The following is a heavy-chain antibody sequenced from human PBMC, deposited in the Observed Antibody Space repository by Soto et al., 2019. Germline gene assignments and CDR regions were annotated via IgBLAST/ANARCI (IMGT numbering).Heavy chain of an antibody. V-gene: IGHV4-61*01. D-gene: IGHD5-12*01. CDR3: ARANIVATKGFDY. J-gene: IGHJ4*02. CDR2: IYYSGST. Sequence: PSATLSLTCTVSGGSVSSGSYYWSWIRQPPGKGLEWIGYIYYSGSTNYNPSLKSRVTISVDTSKNQFSLKLSSVTAADTAVYYCARANIVATKGFDYWGQGTLVTVSS. CDR1: GGSVSSGSYY.